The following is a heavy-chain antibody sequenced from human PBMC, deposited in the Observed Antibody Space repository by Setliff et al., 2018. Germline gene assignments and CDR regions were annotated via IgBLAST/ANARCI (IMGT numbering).Heavy chain of an antibody. Sequence: VKVSCKASGYTFTNYGVTWVRQAPGQGLEWMGWISPYSGNTYYAPELQGRVTLTTDTSTTTAYLELRSLTSDDTAVYYCSRLVRYCSKTTCQTASGAELWGQGTLVTVSS. D-gene: IGHD2-8*01. V-gene: IGHV1-18*01. CDR1: GYTFTNYG. CDR3: SRLVRYCSKTTCQTASGAEL. CDR2: ISPYSGNT. J-gene: IGHJ4*02.